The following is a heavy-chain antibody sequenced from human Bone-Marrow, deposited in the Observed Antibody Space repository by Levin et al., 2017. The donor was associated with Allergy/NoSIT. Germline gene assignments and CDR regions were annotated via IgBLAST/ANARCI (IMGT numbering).Heavy chain of an antibody. CDR2: MNPSNGGT. V-gene: IGHV1-2*06. D-gene: IGHD1-1*01. CDR3: ARDQGGEQLGHHYGMDV. Sequence: GESLKISCKASGYTFTDNYLHWVRQAPGQGLEWVGRMNPSNGGTGSAQKFLGRITMTRDTSINTAFMDLTRLRPDDTAVYYCARDQGGEQLGHHYGMDVWGQGTTVIVSS. J-gene: IGHJ6*02. CDR1: GYTFTDNY.